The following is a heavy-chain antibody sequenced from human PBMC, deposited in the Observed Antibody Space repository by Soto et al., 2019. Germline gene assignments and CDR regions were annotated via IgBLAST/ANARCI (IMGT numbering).Heavy chain of an antibody. V-gene: IGHV1-69*02. CDR1: GGTFSSYT. J-gene: IGHJ4*02. CDR3: ASKGYCSGGSCYVSLDY. Sequence: QVQLVQSGAEVKKPGSSVKVSCKASGGTFSSYTISWVRQAPGQGLEWMGRIIPILGIANYAQKFQGRVTITADKSTSTAYMELSSLRSEDTAVYYCASKGYCSGGSCYVSLDYWGQGTLVPVSS. CDR2: IIPILGIA. D-gene: IGHD2-15*01.